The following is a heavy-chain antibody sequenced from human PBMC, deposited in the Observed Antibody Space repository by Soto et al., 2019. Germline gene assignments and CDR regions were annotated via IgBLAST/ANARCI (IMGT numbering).Heavy chain of an antibody. D-gene: IGHD6-19*01. J-gene: IGHJ2*01. CDR3: ARHAMAVAGTGYFDL. Sequence: QVQLQESGPGLVKPSETLSLTCTVSVDSASSYYWSWLRQPPGKGLEWIGYIRYSGSANYNPSLKKRASISVDTSKNQFTLKLSSLTAADTAIYYCARHAMAVAGTGYFDLWGRGTLLTVSS. CDR2: IRYSGSA. CDR1: VDSASSYY. V-gene: IGHV4-59*08.